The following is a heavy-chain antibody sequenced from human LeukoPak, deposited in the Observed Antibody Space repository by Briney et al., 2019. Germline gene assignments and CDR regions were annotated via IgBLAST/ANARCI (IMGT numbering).Heavy chain of an antibody. CDR2: IYTSGST. V-gene: IGHV4-61*02. CDR3: AREKRDGNNYFDY. Sequence: SETLSLTCTVSGGSISSGSYYWSWIRQPAGKGLEWIGRIYTSGSTNYNPSLKSRVTISVDTSKNQFSLKLSSATAADTAVYYCAREKRDGNNYFDYWGQGTLVTVSS. D-gene: IGHD5-24*01. CDR1: GGSISSGSYY. J-gene: IGHJ4*02.